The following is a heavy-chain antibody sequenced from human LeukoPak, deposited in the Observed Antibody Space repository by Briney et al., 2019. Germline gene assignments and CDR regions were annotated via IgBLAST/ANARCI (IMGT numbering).Heavy chain of an antibody. Sequence: PSETLSLTCAVYGGSFSGYYWSWIRQPPGKGLEWIGEINHSGSTNYNPSLKSRVTISVDTSKNQFSLKLSSVTAADTAVYYCARKYYDFWSGYHNFDYWGQGTLVTVSS. CDR3: ARKYYDFWSGYHNFDY. V-gene: IGHV4-34*01. CDR1: GGSFSGYY. D-gene: IGHD3-3*01. J-gene: IGHJ4*02. CDR2: INHSGST.